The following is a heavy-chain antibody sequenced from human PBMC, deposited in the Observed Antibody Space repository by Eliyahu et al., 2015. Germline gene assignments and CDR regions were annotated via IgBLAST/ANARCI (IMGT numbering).Heavy chain of an antibody. CDR1: TFTSYG. CDR3: ARSDGSGSYYNFDY. CDR2: ISAYNGNT. V-gene: IGHV1-18*01. J-gene: IGHJ4*02. Sequence: TFTSYGISWVRQAPGQGLEWMGWISAYNGNTNYAQKLQGRVTMTTDTSTSTAYMELRSLRSDDTAVYYCARSDGSGSYYNFDYWGQGTLVTVSS. D-gene: IGHD3-10*01.